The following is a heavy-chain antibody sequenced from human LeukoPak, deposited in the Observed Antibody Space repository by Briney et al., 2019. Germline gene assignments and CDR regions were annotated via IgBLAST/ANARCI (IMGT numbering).Heavy chain of an antibody. Sequence: ASLMVSSTLSGYTFTNYATRCVRQAPGLGLEWMGWISAYNGTTNYTQKFQGRVTMTTDTSTSTAYMELRSLRFDDTAVYYCARDQSVRLLQTSSTYFKHVFASWGQGSMVTVSS. CDR1: GYTFTNYA. V-gene: IGHV1-18*01. J-gene: IGHJ3*02. CDR2: ISAYNGTT. D-gene: IGHD6-13*01. CDR3: ARDQSVRLLQTSSTYFKHVFAS.